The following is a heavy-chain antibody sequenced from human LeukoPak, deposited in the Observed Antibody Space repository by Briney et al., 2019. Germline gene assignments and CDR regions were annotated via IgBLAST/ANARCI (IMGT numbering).Heavy chain of an antibody. D-gene: IGHD3-9*01. CDR2: IYYSGST. CDR1: GGSISSYY. CDR3: GRLAPRFDFLTYAFDP. V-gene: IGHV4-59*08. Sequence: PSETLSLTCTVSGGSISSYYWSWIRQPPGKGLEWIGYIYYSGSTNYNPSLKSRVTISVDTSKNQFSLKLSSVTAADTAVYYCGRLAPRFDFLTYAFDPWARETLVTVSS. J-gene: IGHJ5*02.